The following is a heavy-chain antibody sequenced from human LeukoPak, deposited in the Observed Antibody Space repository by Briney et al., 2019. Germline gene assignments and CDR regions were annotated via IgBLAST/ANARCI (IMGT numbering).Heavy chain of an antibody. V-gene: IGHV4-39*02. D-gene: IGHD3-22*01. Sequence: SETLSLTCTVSGDSPSSSSDYWGWIRQAPGKGLEWLGTIYYSGSTYYNPSLKSRVTISVDTSKNHFSLRLSSVTAADTAVYYCASHYYDRRRYFDLWGLGTLVTVSS. CDR1: GDSPSSSSDY. CDR2: IYYSGST. CDR3: ASHYYDRRRYFDL. J-gene: IGHJ2*01.